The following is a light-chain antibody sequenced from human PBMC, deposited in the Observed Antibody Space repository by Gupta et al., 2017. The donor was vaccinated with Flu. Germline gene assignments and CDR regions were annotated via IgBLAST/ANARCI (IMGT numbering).Light chain of an antibody. J-gene: IGLJ1*01. Sequence: QSALTQPASVSGSPGQSIPISCTGTSSDVGGSDYVSWYQHHPGKPPKLIIYEVSNRPSGVSNRFSGSKSDNTASLTISGLQAEDESDYYCSSYTSSTLYVFGTGTTVTVL. CDR2: EVS. CDR1: SSDVGGSDY. CDR3: SSYTSSTLYV. V-gene: IGLV2-14*01.